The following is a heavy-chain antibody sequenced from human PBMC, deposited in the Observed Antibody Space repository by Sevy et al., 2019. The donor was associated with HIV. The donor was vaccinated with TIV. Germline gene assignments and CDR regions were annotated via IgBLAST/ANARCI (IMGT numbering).Heavy chain of an antibody. D-gene: IGHD2-15*01. V-gene: IGHV3-23*01. CDR1: GFTFSSYA. CDR3: AKVYPLGYCSGGSCSYFDY. J-gene: IGHJ4*02. Sequence: GGSLRLSCAASGFTFSSYAMSWVRQAPGKGLEWASAISGSGGSTYYADSVKGRFTISRDNSKNTLYLQMNSLRAEETAVYYCAKVYPLGYCSGGSCSYFDYWGQGTLVTVSS. CDR2: ISGSGGST.